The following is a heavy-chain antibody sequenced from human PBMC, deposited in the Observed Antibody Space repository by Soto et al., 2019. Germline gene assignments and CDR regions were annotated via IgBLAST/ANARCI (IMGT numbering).Heavy chain of an antibody. CDR2: ISYDGSNK. CDR1: GFTFSSYA. D-gene: IGHD3-3*01. Sequence: GGSLRLSCAASGFTFSSYAMHWVRQAPGKGLEWVAVISYDGSNKYYADSVKGRFTISRDNSKNTLYLQMNSLRAEDTAVYYCARGRGEFLEWLFAFDIWGQGTMVTVSS. V-gene: IGHV3-30*04. CDR3: ARGRGEFLEWLFAFDI. J-gene: IGHJ3*02.